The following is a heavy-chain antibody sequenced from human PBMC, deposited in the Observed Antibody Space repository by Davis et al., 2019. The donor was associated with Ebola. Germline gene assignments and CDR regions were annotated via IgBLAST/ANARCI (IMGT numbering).Heavy chain of an antibody. CDR1: GFTFSSYW. J-gene: IGHJ6*02. CDR3: ARRTGYSSSSGYYYGMDV. D-gene: IGHD6-13*01. Sequence: GESLKISCAASGFTFSSYWMHWVRQAPGKGLVWVSRINSDGSSTSYADSVKGRFTISRDNAKNTLYLQMNSLRAEDTAVYYCARRTGYSSSSGYYYGMDVWGQGTTVTVSS. V-gene: IGHV3-74*01. CDR2: INSDGSST.